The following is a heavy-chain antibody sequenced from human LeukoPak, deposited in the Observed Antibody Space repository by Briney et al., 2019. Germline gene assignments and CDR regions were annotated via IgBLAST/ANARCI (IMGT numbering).Heavy chain of an antibody. CDR1: GGSISTSYYY. J-gene: IGHJ4*02. CDR3: ARQVTFGYAYAYYFDY. Sequence: SETLSLTCAVSGGSISTSYYYWGWIRQPPGKGLEWIGNIHNSESTYYNPSLKSRVTISVDTSKNQFSLKLSSVTAADTAVYYCARQVTFGYAYAYYFDYWGQGSLVTVSS. V-gene: IGHV4-39*01. CDR2: IHNSEST. D-gene: IGHD5-18*01.